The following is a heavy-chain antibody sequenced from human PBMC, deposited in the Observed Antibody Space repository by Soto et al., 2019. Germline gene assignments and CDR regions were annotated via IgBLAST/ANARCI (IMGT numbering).Heavy chain of an antibody. J-gene: IGHJ6*03. V-gene: IGHV3-33*01. CDR1: GFTFSSYG. D-gene: IGHD6-13*01. CDR2: IWYDGSNK. CDR3: ARPYSSHNPRYYYYMDV. Sequence: GGSLRLSCAASGFTFSSYGMHWVRQAPGKGLEWVAVIWYDGSNKYYADSVKGRFTISRDNSKNTLYLQMNSLRAEDTAVYYCARPYSSHNPRYYYYMDVWGKGTTVTVSS.